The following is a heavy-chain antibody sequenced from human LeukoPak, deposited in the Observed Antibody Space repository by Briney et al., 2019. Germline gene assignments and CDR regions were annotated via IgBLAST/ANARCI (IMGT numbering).Heavy chain of an antibody. CDR3: ARDPRKYTNDWYRRWYFDL. J-gene: IGHJ2*01. CDR1: GGSFSNTY. V-gene: IGHV4-34*01. Sequence: SETLSLTCAVYGGSFSNTYWSWIRQPPGKGLEWIGEINHSGSTNYKPSLKSRVTISVDTSKNQFSLKLRSVTAADTAVYFCARDPRKYTNDWYRRWYFDLWGRGTLVTVSS. CDR2: INHSGST. D-gene: IGHD6-19*01.